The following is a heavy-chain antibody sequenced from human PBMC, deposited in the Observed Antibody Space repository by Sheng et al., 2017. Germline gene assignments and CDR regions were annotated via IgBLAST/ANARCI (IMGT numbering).Heavy chain of an antibody. J-gene: IGHJ4*02. CDR3: ARAFNFIGATRGQFDY. V-gene: IGHV4-34*01. CDR1: GGSFSGYY. CDR2: INHSGST. Sequence: QVQLQQWGAGLLKPSETLSLTCAVYGGSFSGYYWSWIRQPPGKGLEWIGEINHSGSTNYNPSLKSRVTISVDTSKNQFSLKLSSVTAADTAVYYCARAFNFIGATRGQFDYWGQGTLVTVSS. D-gene: IGHD3-10*01.